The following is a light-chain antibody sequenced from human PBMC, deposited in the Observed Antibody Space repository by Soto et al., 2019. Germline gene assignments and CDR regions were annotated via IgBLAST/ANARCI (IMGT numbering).Light chain of an antibody. V-gene: IGKV1D-13*01. J-gene: IGKJ5*01. Sequence: AILLTQSPSSLSASVGDRVTXTXXASQGIDSSFAWYQQKPGKAPKXXXYAASSLQSGVPSRFSGSGSGTDFTLTISSLKNEDFATYYCQQLHDYTITFGQGTRLEIK. CDR3: QQLHDYTIT. CDR2: AAS. CDR1: QGIDSS.